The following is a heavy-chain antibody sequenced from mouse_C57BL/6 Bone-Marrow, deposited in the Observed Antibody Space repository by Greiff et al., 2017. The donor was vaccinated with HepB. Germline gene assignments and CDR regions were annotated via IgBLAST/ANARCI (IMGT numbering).Heavy chain of an antibody. CDR1: GYTFTSYW. CDR3: ARLRPYWYFDV. J-gene: IGHJ1*03. Sequence: QVQLQQPGAELVRPGSSVKLSCKASGYTFTSYWMHWVKQRPIQGLEWIGNIDPSDSETHYNQKFKDKATLTVDKSSSTAYMQLSSLTSEDSAVYYCARLRPYWYFDVWGTGTTVTVSS. CDR2: IDPSDSET. V-gene: IGHV1-52*01.